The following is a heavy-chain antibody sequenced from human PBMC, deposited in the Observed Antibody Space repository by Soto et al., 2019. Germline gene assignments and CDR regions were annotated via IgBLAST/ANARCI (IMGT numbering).Heavy chain of an antibody. Sequence: QVQLQESGPGLVKPSQTLSLTCTVSGDSIRSGEYYWSWIRQPPGKGLEWIGYIHYSGSTYYNPSLQSRLTMSVHTSKNQFSLKLSSVTAADTAVYYCVRGETPYDGSSPSASEFFQHWGQGTLVTVSS. CDR1: GDSIRSGEYY. CDR2: IHYSGST. CDR3: VRGETPYDGSSPSASEFFQH. V-gene: IGHV4-30-4*01. J-gene: IGHJ1*01. D-gene: IGHD3-22*01.